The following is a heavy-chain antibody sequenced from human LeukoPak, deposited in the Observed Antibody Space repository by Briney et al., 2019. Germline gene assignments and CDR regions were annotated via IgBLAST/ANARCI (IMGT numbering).Heavy chain of an antibody. V-gene: IGHV3-23*01. CDR3: AKNRGANCYNYYMDV. Sequence: GGSLRLSCAGSGFTFSTYAMSWVRQAPGKGLEGLSTIGGGGRYTFYADCVKGRFTVSRDNSKNTLDLQMNSLRGEGAAGYFCAKNRGANCYNYYMDVWGKGTTVTVSS. CDR1: GFTFSTYA. CDR2: IGGGGRYT. J-gene: IGHJ6*03. D-gene: IGHD4/OR15-4a*01.